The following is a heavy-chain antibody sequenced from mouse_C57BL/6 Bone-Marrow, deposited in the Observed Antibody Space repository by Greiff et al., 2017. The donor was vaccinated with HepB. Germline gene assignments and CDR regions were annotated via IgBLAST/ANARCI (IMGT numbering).Heavy chain of an antibody. CDR1: GFTFSSYA. V-gene: IGHV5-4*01. CDR3: ARDRDDGYSRAY. CDR2: ISDGGSYT. D-gene: IGHD2-3*01. J-gene: IGHJ3*01. Sequence: EVNVVESGGGLVKPGGSLKLSCAASGFTFSSYAMSWVRQTPEKRLEWVATISDGGSYTYYPDNVKGRFTISRDNAKNNLYLQMSHLKSEDTAMYYCARDRDDGYSRAYWGQGTLVTVSA.